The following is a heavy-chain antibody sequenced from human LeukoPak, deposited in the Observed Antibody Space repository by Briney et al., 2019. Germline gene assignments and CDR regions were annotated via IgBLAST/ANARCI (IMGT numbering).Heavy chain of an antibody. CDR3: TRLVNGRPLDL. CDR2: VTGNT. Sequence: SETLSLTCTVSGGSISSSTYHWGWIRQPPGKGLEWIGSVTGNTYSNPSLKSRVTISLDTSKNQFSLKLTSVTPADTAMYYCTRLVNGRPLDLSGQGVLVTVSS. CDR1: GGSISSSTYH. V-gene: IGHV4-39*01. D-gene: IGHD2-8*01. J-gene: IGHJ4*02.